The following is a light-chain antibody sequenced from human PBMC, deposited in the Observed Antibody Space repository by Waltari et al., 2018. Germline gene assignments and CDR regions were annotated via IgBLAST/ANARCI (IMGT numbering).Light chain of an antibody. Sequence: IVMTQSPDSLAVSLGERATINCKSSQSVLYSSNNKNNLAWYQQKPGQPPKLFIYWASTRESGVPDRFSGSGSGTDFTLTISSLQAEYVAVYYCQQYYTTPLTSGGGTKVEIK. CDR1: QSVLYSSNNKNN. V-gene: IGKV4-1*01. J-gene: IGKJ4*01. CDR2: WAS. CDR3: QQYYTTPLT.